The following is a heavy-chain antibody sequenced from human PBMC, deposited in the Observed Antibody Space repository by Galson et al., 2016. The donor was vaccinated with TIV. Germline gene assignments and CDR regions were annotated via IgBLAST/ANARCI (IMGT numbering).Heavy chain of an antibody. D-gene: IGHD2-21*02. CDR2: INGANGNT. Sequence: SVKVSCKASGYTFTIYPMHWVRQAPGQRLEWMGWINGANGNTKYSQKFQGRVTITRDTSASTAYMALGNLTSEATAVYYCARPPYCGGDCFIYDSWGQGTPVTVSS. J-gene: IGHJ4*02. V-gene: IGHV1-3*01. CDR3: ARPPYCGGDCFIYDS. CDR1: GYTFTIYP.